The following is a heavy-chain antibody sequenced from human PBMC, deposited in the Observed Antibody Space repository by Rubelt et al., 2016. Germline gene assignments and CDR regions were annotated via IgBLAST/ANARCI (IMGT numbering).Heavy chain of an antibody. J-gene: IGHJ4*02. V-gene: IGHV3-72*01. Sequence: DHYIEWVRQAPGKGLEWVGRIRDKTKSYSTEFAASVKGRFTISRDDSKNSVSVQMNSLKTEDTAVYSCVMTYQLFGYFDSWGQGTLVTVSS. CDR3: VMTYQLFGYFDS. CDR1: DHY. D-gene: IGHD2-2*01. CDR2: IRDKTKSYST.